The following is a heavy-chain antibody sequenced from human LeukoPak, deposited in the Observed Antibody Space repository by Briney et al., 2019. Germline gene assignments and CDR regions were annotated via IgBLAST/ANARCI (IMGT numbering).Heavy chain of an antibody. CDR2: IKQDGSEK. D-gene: IGHD4-17*01. Sequence: GGSLRLSCAASGFTFSNYWMTWVRQAPGKGLEWVANIKQDGSEKYYVDSVKGRFTISRDNAKNSLYLQMNSLRGEDTAVYYCARGGMPYGDYADYWGQGTLVTASS. CDR3: ARGGMPYGDYADY. CDR1: GFTFSNYW. V-gene: IGHV3-7*01. J-gene: IGHJ4*02.